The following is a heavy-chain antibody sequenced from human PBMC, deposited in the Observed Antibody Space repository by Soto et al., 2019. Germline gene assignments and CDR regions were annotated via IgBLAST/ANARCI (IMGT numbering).Heavy chain of an antibody. J-gene: IGHJ5*02. CDR2: IYSGGST. D-gene: IGHD4-17*01. CDR3: ARDWTTVTASWFDP. Sequence: EVQLVESGGGLVRPGGSLRLSCAASGFTVTSNYMSWVRQAPGKGLEWVSVIYSGGSTYYADSVKGRFTISRDNSKNTLYLEMNSLRAEDTAVYYCARDWTTVTASWFDPWGQGTLVTVSS. CDR1: GFTVTSNY. V-gene: IGHV3-66*01.